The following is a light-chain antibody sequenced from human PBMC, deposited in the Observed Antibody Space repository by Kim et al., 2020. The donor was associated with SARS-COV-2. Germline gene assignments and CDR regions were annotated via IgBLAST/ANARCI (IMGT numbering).Light chain of an antibody. Sequence: GGSGTTTCQASHDSSNYLMSYQQKTREAPTLLMYDASNRVTGVPARFSGSGSGTEFTFTISSRQPEDIAAYYCQQHYNPSITFGQGTKLDIK. CDR3: QQHYNPSIT. V-gene: IGKV1-33*01. CDR2: DAS. J-gene: IGKJ1*01. CDR1: HDSSNY.